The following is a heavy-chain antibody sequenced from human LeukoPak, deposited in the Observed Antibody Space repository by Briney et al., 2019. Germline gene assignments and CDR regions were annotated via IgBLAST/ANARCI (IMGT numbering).Heavy chain of an antibody. V-gene: IGHV3-13*01. Sequence: GGSLRLSCAASGFTFSSYEMHWVRHAPGKGLEWVSAVGIVGDTLYTSSVKGRFTVSRENAENSLFLQMNSLRAGDTAVYYCAREGRGPSADAFDFWGQGTMVTVSS. J-gene: IGHJ3*01. CDR3: AREGRGPSADAFDF. CDR1: GFTFSSYE. CDR2: VGIVGDT. D-gene: IGHD3-10*01.